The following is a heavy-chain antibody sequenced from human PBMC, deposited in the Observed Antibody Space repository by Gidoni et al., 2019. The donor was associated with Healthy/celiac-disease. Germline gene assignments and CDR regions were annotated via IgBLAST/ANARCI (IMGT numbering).Heavy chain of an antibody. CDR3: AKGTSVWEYSSSRDYFDY. V-gene: IGHV3-23*01. J-gene: IGHJ4*02. CDR2: ISGSGGST. D-gene: IGHD6-6*01. CDR1: GFTFSSYA. Sequence: EVQLLESGGGLVQPGGSLRLSCAASGFTFSSYAMSWVRQAPGKGLEWVSAISGSGGSTYYADSVKGRFTISRDNSKNTLYLQMNSLRAEDTAVYYCAKGTSVWEYSSSRDYFDYWGQGTLVTVSS.